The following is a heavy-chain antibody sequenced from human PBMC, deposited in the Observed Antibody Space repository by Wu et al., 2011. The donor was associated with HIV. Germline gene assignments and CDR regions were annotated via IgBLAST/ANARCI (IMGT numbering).Heavy chain of an antibody. D-gene: IGHD3-22*01. CDR1: GGTFSSSA. CDR2: VSADNRHT. J-gene: IGHJ6*03. Sequence: IVCKTSGGTFSSSAISWVRQAPGQGLEWMGWVSADNRHTNYAQNLQGRVTMTTDTSTSTAYMELRSLRSDDTAVYYCARLRAAVVWGNYYYMDVWGKGTTVTVSS. CDR3: ARLRAAVVWGNYYYMDV. V-gene: IGHV1-18*01.